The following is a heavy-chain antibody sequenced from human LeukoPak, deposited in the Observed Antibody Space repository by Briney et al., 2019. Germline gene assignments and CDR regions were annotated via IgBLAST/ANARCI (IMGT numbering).Heavy chain of an antibody. J-gene: IGHJ4*02. V-gene: IGHV1-2*02. CDR1: GYTFTGYY. CDR3: AREGQLVGGFDY. Sequence: ASVKVSCKASGYTFTGYYMHWVRQAPGQGLEWMGWIDPNSGGTNYAQKFQGRVTMTRDTSISTAYMELSRLRSDDTAVYYCAREGQLVGGFDYWGQGTLVTVSS. D-gene: IGHD6-6*01. CDR2: IDPNSGGT.